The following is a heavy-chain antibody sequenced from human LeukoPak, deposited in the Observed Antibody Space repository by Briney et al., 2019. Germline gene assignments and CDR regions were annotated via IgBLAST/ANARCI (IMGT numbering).Heavy chain of an antibody. Sequence: PGGSLRLSCLASGFYFNSSWMHLVRQTPGKELLWLSRICSDGTDIKYAESVQGRFTISRDNAKNKLYLQKNSIRVEDKAVCYCARNQTQLGPAPVDHWGQGTLVTVSS. J-gene: IGHJ4*02. CDR1: GFYFNSSW. CDR3: ARNQTQLGPAPVDH. V-gene: IGHV3-74*01. D-gene: IGHD2-2*01. CDR2: ICSDGTDI.